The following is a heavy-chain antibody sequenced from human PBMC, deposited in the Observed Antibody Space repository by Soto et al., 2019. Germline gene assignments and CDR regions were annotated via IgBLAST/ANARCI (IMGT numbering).Heavy chain of an antibody. CDR2: IYHSGST. D-gene: IGHD3-22*01. J-gene: IGHJ3*02. CDR1: SGSISSVGYA. Sequence: SESISITSAVSSGSISSVGYAWGWIRHPPGKGLEWIGYIYHSGSTYYNPSLKSRVTISVDRSKNQFSLKLSSVTAADTAVYYCARDTYYYDSSGYRLFDAFDIWGQGTMVTVSS. V-gene: IGHV4-30-2*01. CDR3: ARDTYYYDSSGYRLFDAFDI.